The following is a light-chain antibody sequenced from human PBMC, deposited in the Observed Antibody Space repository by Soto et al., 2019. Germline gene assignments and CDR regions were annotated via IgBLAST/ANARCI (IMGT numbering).Light chain of an antibody. CDR2: GAS. V-gene: IGKV1-39*01. CDR1: QSISSS. Sequence: DIQMSQSPSSLSASVGDRVTITCRASQSISSSLNWYQQNPGKAPKVLIFGASSLQSGVPSRFSGSASGTDFTLTISSLQPEDFATYYCQQSYSAPLTFGGGTKVEIK. CDR3: QQSYSAPLT. J-gene: IGKJ4*01.